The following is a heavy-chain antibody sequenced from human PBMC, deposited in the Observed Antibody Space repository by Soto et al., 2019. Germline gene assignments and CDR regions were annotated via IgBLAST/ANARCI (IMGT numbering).Heavy chain of an antibody. CDR2: IYHSGST. CDR1: GGSISSSNW. CDR3: ARVDCSGGSCYWLDY. V-gene: IGHV4-4*02. D-gene: IGHD2-15*01. Sequence: SETLSLTCAVSGGSISSSNWWSWVRQPPGKGLEWIGEIYHSGSTNYNPSLKSRVTISVDKSKNQFSLKLSSVTAADTAVYYCARVDCSGGSCYWLDYWGQGTLVTVSS. J-gene: IGHJ4*02.